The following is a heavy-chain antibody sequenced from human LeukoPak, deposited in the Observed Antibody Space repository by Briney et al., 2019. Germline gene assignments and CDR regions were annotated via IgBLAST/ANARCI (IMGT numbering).Heavy chain of an antibody. CDR2: IIPIFGTA. D-gene: IGHD2-8*01. V-gene: IGHV1-69*05. CDR1: GGTFSSYA. Sequence: SVKVSCKASGGTFSSYAISWVRQAPGQGLEWMGGIIPIFGTANYAQKFQGRVTITTDESTSTAYMELSSLRSEDTAVYYCARYCTNGVCPFDYWGQGTLVTVSS. J-gene: IGHJ4*02. CDR3: ARYCTNGVCPFDY.